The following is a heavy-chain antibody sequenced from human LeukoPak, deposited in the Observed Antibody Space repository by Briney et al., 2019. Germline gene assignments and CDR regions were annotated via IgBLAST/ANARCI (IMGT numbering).Heavy chain of an antibody. J-gene: IGHJ5*02. CDR1: GGSIISSSYY. CDR2: IYYSGST. D-gene: IGHD2-2*02. CDR3: ARHIVVVPAAIRGWFDP. V-gene: IGHV4-39*01. Sequence: SETLSLTCTVSGGSIISSSYYGGWIRQPPGKRLEWIGSIYYSGSTYYNPSLKSRVTISVDTSKNQFSLKLSSGTAADTAVYYCARHIVVVPAAIRGWFDPWGQGTLVTVSS.